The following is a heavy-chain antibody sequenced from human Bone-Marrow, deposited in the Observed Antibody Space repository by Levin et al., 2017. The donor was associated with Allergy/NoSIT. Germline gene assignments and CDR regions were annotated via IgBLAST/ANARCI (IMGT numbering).Heavy chain of an antibody. D-gene: IGHD6-19*01. Sequence: SCTVAGGSISSSSYYWGWIRQPPGKGLEWVGSVYYGGRTYYNPSLKSRVSISVDTSKNLVSLTLHSVTAADTAVYFCASPASPVAGTGFDFWGQGTLVRVSS. V-gene: IGHV4-39*07. J-gene: IGHJ4*02. CDR2: VYYGGRT. CDR1: GGSISSSSYY. CDR3: ASPASPVAGTGFDF.